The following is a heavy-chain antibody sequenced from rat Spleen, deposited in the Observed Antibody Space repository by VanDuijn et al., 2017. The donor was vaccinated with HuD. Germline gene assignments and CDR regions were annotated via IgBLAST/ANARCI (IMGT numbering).Heavy chain of an antibody. Sequence: EVQLQESGPGLVKPSQSLSLTCSVTGYSITSNYWGWIRKFPGNKMEWIGHISYSGSTSYNPSLKSRISITRDTSKNQFFLQLNSVTTEDTATYYCARYGSSGNWFAYWGQGTLVTVSS. V-gene: IGHV3-1*01. J-gene: IGHJ3*01. CDR2: ISYSGST. D-gene: IGHD4-3*01. CDR1: GYSITSNY. CDR3: ARYGSSGNWFAY.